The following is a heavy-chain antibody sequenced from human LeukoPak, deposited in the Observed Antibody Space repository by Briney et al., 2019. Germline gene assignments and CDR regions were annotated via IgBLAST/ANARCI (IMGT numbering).Heavy chain of an antibody. CDR2: INPSGGST. J-gene: IGHJ4*02. D-gene: IGHD3-9*01. Sequence: ASVKVSCKASGYTFTSYYMHWVRQAPGQGLEWMGIINPSGGSTSYAQKFQGRVTMTRDTSTSTVYMELSSLRSEDTAVYYCARALGVLRYFDWLPDYWGQGTLVTVSS. CDR1: GYTFTSYY. CDR3: ARALGVLRYFDWLPDY. V-gene: IGHV1-46*01.